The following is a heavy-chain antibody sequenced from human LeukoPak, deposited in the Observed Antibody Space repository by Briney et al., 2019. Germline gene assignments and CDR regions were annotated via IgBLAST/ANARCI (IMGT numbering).Heavy chain of an antibody. J-gene: IGHJ6*02. D-gene: IGHD3-10*01. Sequence: PGGSLRLSCAASGFTFEDYGMSRVRQVPGKGLEWVSGITWNGGSPRYADSAKGRFTISRDNAKNFLYLQINGLRAEDTALYHCTRVRSGKLLYFGMDVWGQGTTVTVSS. V-gene: IGHV3-20*01. CDR1: GFTFEDYG. CDR3: TRVRSGKLLYFGMDV. CDR2: ITWNGGSP.